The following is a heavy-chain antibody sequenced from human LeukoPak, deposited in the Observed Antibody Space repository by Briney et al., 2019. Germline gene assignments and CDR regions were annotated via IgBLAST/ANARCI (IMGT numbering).Heavy chain of an antibody. Sequence: PGGSLRLSCAASGFTFSSYAMHWVRQAPGKGLEWVAVISYDGSNKYYADSVKGRFTISRDNSKNTLYLQMNSLRAEDTAVSYCARDSSGSYDCWGQGTLVTVSS. J-gene: IGHJ4*02. V-gene: IGHV3-30*04. D-gene: IGHD1-26*01. CDR3: ARDSSGSYDC. CDR2: ISYDGSNK. CDR1: GFTFSSYA.